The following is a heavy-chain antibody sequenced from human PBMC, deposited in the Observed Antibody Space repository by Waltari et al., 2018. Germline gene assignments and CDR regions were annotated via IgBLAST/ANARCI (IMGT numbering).Heavy chain of an antibody. CDR2: IYYSGST. CDR1: GGSINSSSYY. V-gene: IGHV4-39*07. D-gene: IGHD6-13*01. CDR3: AQQQLGPYGMDV. Sequence: QLQLQESGPGLVKPSETLSLTCTVSGGSINSSSYYWAWIRQPPGKGLEWIGSIYYSGSTYYNPSLKSRVTISVDKSKNQFSLKLSSVTAADTAVYYCAQQQLGPYGMDVWGQGTTVTVSS. J-gene: IGHJ6*02.